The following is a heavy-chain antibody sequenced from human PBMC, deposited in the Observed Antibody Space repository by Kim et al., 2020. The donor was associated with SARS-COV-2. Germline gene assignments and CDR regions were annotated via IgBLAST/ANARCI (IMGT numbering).Heavy chain of an antibody. CDR1: GYTFTSYA. CDR2: INTNTGNP. J-gene: IGHJ6*02. Sequence: ASVKVSCKASGYTFTSYAMNWVRQAPGQGLEWMGWINTNTGNPTYAQSFTGRFVFSLDTSVSTAYLQISSLKAEDTAVYYCARRPESLTLSTYYYYYGMDVWGQGTTVTVSS. V-gene: IGHV7-4-1*02. CDR3: ARRPESLTLSTYYYYYGMDV.